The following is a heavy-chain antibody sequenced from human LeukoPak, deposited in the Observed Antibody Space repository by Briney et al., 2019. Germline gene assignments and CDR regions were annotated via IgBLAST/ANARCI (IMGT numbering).Heavy chain of an antibody. CDR2: MNPNSANT. CDR1: GYTFTSYD. CDR3: ARLASSSWPLYYYYGMDV. D-gene: IGHD6-13*01. V-gene: IGHV1-8*01. Sequence: GASVKVSCKASGYTFTSYDINWVRQATGHGLEWMGWMNPNSANTGYAQKFQGRVTMTRNTSISTAYMELSSLRSEDTAVYYCARLASSSWPLYYYYGMDVWGQGTTVTVSS. J-gene: IGHJ6*02.